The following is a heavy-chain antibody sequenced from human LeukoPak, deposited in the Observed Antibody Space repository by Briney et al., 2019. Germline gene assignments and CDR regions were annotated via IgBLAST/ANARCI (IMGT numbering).Heavy chain of an antibody. J-gene: IGHJ6*02. V-gene: IGHV3-30-3*01. CDR3: ASAYDYVWGSYRFNYYYYGMDV. Sequence: GGSLRLSCAASGLTFSSYAMHWVRQAPGKGLEWVAVISYDGSNKYYADSVKGRFTISRDNSKNTLYLQMNSLRAEDTAVYYCASAYDYVWGSYRFNYYYYGMDVWGQGTTVTVSS. D-gene: IGHD3-16*02. CDR2: ISYDGSNK. CDR1: GLTFSSYA.